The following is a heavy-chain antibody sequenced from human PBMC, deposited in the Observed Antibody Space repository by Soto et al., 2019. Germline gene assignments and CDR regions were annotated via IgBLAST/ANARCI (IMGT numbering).Heavy chain of an antibody. CDR1: GFSLSTTGVG. D-gene: IGHD6-13*01. Sequence: SDPTLENATQTLTLTCTFSGFSLSTTGVGVGWIRQPPGKALEWLALIYWHDDKRYSPSLKSRLTITKDASKNQVVLTMTDVDPVDTATYYCAHRGGAAVGLYYFDYWGPGTLVTVSS. V-gene: IGHV2-5*01. CDR2: IYWHDDK. J-gene: IGHJ4*02. CDR3: AHRGGAAVGLYYFDY.